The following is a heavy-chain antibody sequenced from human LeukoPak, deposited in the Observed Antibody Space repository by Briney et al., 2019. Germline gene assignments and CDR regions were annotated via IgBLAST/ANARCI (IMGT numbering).Heavy chain of an antibody. CDR3: ATVLDYDILTGNY. V-gene: IGHV1-24*01. D-gene: IGHD3-9*01. Sequence: ASVKVSCKVSGYTLTELSMHWVRQAPGKGLEWMGGFDPEDGETIYAQKFQGRVTMTEDTSTDTAYMEQSSLRSEDTAVYYCATVLDYDILTGNYWGQGTLVTVSS. CDR2: FDPEDGET. CDR1: GYTLTELS. J-gene: IGHJ4*02.